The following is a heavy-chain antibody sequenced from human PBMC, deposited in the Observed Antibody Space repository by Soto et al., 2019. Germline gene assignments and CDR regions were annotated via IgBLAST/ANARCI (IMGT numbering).Heavy chain of an antibody. D-gene: IGHD6-6*01. CDR1: GESISSGGYY. CDR3: ARASSSSSAADY. J-gene: IGHJ4*02. V-gene: IGHV4-31*03. Sequence: QVQLQESGPGLVKASQTLSLICSVSGESISSGGYYWSWIRHHPGKGLEWIGYIYDSESAYYNPSLKSRVTISMDTSKSHFAMKLSSVTAADTAVYCARASSSSSAADYWGQGTLITVSS. CDR2: IYDSESA.